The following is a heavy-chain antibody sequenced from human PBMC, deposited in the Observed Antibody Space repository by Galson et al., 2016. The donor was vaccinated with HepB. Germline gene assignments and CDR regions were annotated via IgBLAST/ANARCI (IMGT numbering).Heavy chain of an antibody. CDR1: GFTLSGSA. J-gene: IGHJ5*02. Sequence: LRLSCAVSGFTLSGSAMHWVRQASGKGLEWVGRIRSKVGNYATAYAASVSGRFTISRDDSRTTAYLQMNSLKTEDTAVYYCTIGFHAPWGQGTLVTVSS. CDR2: IRSKVGNYAT. CDR3: TIGFHAP. V-gene: IGHV3-73*01. D-gene: IGHD2-21*01.